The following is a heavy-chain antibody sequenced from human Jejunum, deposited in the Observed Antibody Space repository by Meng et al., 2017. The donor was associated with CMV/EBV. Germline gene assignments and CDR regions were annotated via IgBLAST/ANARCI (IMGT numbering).Heavy chain of an antibody. J-gene: IGHJ1*01. CDR1: GDSISHYY. CDR2: VDYRGST. V-gene: IGHV4-59*01. Sequence: CTVSGDSISHYYWSWIRQPPGKRLEWIGYVDYRGSTNYNPSLKNRVTISIHTSKKQFSLTLSSVTAADTAVYYCTRGSANWDPPENWGQGTLVTVSS. D-gene: IGHD1-26*01. CDR3: TRGSANWDPPEN.